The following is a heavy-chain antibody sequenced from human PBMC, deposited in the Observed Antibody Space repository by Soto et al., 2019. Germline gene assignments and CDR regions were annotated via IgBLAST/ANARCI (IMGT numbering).Heavy chain of an antibody. V-gene: IGHV3-23*01. CDR3: AKAPYSSGWSYYFDY. CDR2: FSGSGGST. Sequence: GGSLRLSCAASEFTFSSYAMSWVRQAPGKGLEWVSSFSGSGGSTYYADSVKGRFTISRDNSKNTLYLQMNNLRAEDTAVYYCAKAPYSSGWSYYFDYWGQGTLVTVSS. CDR1: EFTFSSYA. D-gene: IGHD6-19*01. J-gene: IGHJ4*02.